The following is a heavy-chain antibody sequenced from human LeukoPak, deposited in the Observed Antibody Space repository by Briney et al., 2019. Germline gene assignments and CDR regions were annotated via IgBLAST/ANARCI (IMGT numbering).Heavy chain of an antibody. J-gene: IGHJ4*02. CDR2: ISGSGGST. D-gene: IGHD6-19*01. CDR1: GFTFSSYA. V-gene: IGHV3-23*01. CDR3: AKEMTYSSGRKVGDY. Sequence: PGGSLRLSCAASGFTFSSYAMSWVRQAPGKGLEWVSAISGSGGSTYYADSVKGRFTISRDNSKKTLYLQMNSLRAEDTAVYFCAKEMTYSSGRKVGDYWGQGTLVTVSS.